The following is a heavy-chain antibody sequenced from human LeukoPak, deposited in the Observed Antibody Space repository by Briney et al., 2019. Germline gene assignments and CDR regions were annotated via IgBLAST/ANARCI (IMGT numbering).Heavy chain of an antibody. CDR1: GYSISSGYY. CDR3: ARDAPGAYYDSSGFDY. CDR2: IYHSGST. Sequence: SETLSLTCTVSGYSISSGYYWGWIRQPPGKGLEWIGSIYHSGSTYYNPSLKSRVTISVDTSKNQFSLKLSSVTAADTAVYYRARDAPGAYYDSSGFDYWGQGTLVTVSS. D-gene: IGHD3-22*01. J-gene: IGHJ4*02. V-gene: IGHV4-38-2*02.